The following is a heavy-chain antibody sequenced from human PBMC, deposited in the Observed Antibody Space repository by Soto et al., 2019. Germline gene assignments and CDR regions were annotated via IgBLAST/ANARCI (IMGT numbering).Heavy chain of an antibody. J-gene: IGHJ6*02. CDR3: ARWLHFGSYYGMDV. CDR1: GGSLSSGGYY. Sequence: PSETLSLTCTVSGGSLSSGGYYWTWIRQHPGKGLEWIGYIYYSGSTSYNPSLKSRVTISVDTSKNQFSLKLSSVTAADTAVYYCARWLHFGSYYGMDVWGQGTTVTVSS. D-gene: IGHD5-12*01. V-gene: IGHV4-31*03. CDR2: IYYSGST.